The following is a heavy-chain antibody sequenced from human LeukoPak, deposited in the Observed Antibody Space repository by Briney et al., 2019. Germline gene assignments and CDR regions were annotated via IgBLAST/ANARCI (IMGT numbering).Heavy chain of an antibody. D-gene: IGHD6-19*01. V-gene: IGHV4-4*02. CDR3: ARDHWVRIAVAGKGFDY. J-gene: IGHJ4*02. CDR2: IYHSGST. CDR1: GGSISSSNW. Sequence: SETLSLTCAVSGGSISSSNWWSWVRQPPGKGLEWIGEIYHSGSTNYNPSLKSRVTISVDKSKNQFSLKLSSVTAADTAVYYCARDHWVRIAVAGKGFDYWGQGTLVTVSS.